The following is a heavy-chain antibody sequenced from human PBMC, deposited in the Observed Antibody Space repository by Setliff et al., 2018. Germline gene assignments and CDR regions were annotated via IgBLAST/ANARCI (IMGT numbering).Heavy chain of an antibody. CDR2: IWDDGGNK. D-gene: IGHD6-19*01. J-gene: IGHJ4*02. CDR3: VKDSSGWYY. Sequence: GSLRLSCAASGFTFSTYRMHWVRQAPGKGLEWVAVIWDDGGNKYHADSVKGRFTISRDNSNSTLYLQMNSLTAEDTAVYYCVKDSSGWYYWGQGTLVTVSS. CDR1: GFTFSTYR. V-gene: IGHV3-33*06.